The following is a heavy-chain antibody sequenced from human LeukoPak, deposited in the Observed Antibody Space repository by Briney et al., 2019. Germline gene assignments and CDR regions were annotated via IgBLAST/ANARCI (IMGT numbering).Heavy chain of an antibody. Sequence: KPSETLSLTCVVYGASFSGYYWSWIRQPPGKGLEWIGEINHSGSTNYNPSLKSRVTISVDTSKNQFSLKLSSVTAADTAVYYCARGLRAGALLEWLFASGGSPLDVWGKGTTVTVSS. D-gene: IGHD3-3*01. V-gene: IGHV4-34*01. CDR3: ARGLRAGALLEWLFASGGSPLDV. J-gene: IGHJ6*04. CDR1: GASFSGYY. CDR2: INHSGST.